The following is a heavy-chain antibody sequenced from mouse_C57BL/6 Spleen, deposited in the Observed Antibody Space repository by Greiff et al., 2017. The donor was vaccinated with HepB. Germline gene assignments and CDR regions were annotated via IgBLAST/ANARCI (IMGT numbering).Heavy chain of an antibody. V-gene: IGHV1-18*01. CDR1: GYTFTDYN. D-gene: IGHD1-1*01. CDR3: ARRNLFYYYGSSYFDY. Sequence: VQLQQSGPELVKPGASVKISCKASGYTFTDYNMDWVKQSHGKSLEWIGDINPNNGGTIYNQKFKGKATLTVDKSSSTAYMELRSLTSVDTAVYYCARRNLFYYYGSSYFDYWGQGTTLTVSS. J-gene: IGHJ2*01. CDR2: INPNNGGT.